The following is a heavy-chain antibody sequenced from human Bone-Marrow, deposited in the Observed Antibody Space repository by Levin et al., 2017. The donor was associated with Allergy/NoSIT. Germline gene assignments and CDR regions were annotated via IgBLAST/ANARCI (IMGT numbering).Heavy chain of an antibody. CDR1: SDYY. Sequence: SDYYWGWIRQPPGKGLEWIGSIYNSGSTYFNPSLKSRVTISVDTSKNQFSLKVTSVTASDTAMYYCASRLWVGAFDNWGQGILVTVSS. CDR2: IYNSGST. V-gene: IGHV4-39*01. J-gene: IGHJ4*02. CDR3: ASRLWVGAFDN. D-gene: IGHD3-10*01.